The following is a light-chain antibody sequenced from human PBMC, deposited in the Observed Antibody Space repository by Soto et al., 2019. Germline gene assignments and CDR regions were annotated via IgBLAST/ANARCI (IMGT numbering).Light chain of an antibody. J-gene: IGLJ3*02. Sequence: QSALTQPASVSGSPGQSITISCTATSSDFGSYNYVSWYQQHPDKAPKLMIYEVSNRPSGVSSRFSGSKSGNTASLTISGLQAEDEADYYCSSYTSSTTLVFGGGTKVTVL. CDR1: SSDFGSYNY. CDR3: SSYTSSTTLV. CDR2: EVS. V-gene: IGLV2-14*01.